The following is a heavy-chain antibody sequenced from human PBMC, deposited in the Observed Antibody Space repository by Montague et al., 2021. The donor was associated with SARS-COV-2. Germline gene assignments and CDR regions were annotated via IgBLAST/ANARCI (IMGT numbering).Heavy chain of an antibody. CDR3: ARQLPSYCATNKCYPYYFDG. V-gene: IGHV4-39*01. CDR2: SYYTGRT. J-gene: IGHJ4*02. Sequence: SETLSLTCSRLGRGIQGQNGCAHVCTPATRRERMWICASYYTGRTYYNPSLRSRVSFSMDTSKNHFSLSLSSVTVADTAVYFCARQLPSYCATNKCYPYYFDGWGQGALVTVSS. CDR1: GRGIQGQNGCA. D-gene: IGHD2-8*01.